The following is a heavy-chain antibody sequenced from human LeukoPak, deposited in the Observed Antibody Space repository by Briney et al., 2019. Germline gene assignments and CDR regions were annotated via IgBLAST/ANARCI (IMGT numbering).Heavy chain of an antibody. V-gene: IGHV3-48*03. CDR3: ARGRADYYDRSTLGY. Sequence: QSGGYLRLSCAASGFTFSSYEMNWVRQAPGKGLEWVSYISSSGSTIYYADSVKGRFTISRDNAKNSLYLQMNSLRAEDTAVYYCARGRADYYDRSTLGYWGQGTLVTVSS. D-gene: IGHD3-22*01. J-gene: IGHJ4*02. CDR1: GFTFSSYE. CDR2: ISSSGSTI.